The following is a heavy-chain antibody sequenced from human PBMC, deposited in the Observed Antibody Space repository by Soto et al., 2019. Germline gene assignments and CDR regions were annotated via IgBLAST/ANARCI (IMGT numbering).Heavy chain of an antibody. Sequence: QVQLVQSGAEVKKPGSSVKVSCKASGGTFGNYGISWVRQAPGQGLEWMGGIIPIFGTANYAQRFQGRLTSNADESTSTVYMELSSLRSEDTAVYYCAREGFSGSYYAYWGQGTLVTVSP. J-gene: IGHJ4*02. CDR1: GGTFGNYG. D-gene: IGHD1-26*01. CDR3: AREGFSGSYYAY. V-gene: IGHV1-69*01. CDR2: IIPIFGTA.